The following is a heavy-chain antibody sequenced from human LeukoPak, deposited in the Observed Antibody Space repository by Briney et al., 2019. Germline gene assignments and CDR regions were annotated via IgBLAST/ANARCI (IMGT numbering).Heavy chain of an antibody. D-gene: IGHD3-3*01. V-gene: IGHV3-48*02. CDR2: ISTTSSNI. Sequence: GGSLRLSCAASGFTFTTYNMNWVRQAPGKGLEWVSYISTTSSNIYYADSVEGRFTISRDNAKNLLYLQMDSLRDEDTAVYYCSRDGGFWSAYPLDYWGQGTLVTVSS. CDR1: GFTFTTYN. CDR3: SRDGGFWSAYPLDY. J-gene: IGHJ4*02.